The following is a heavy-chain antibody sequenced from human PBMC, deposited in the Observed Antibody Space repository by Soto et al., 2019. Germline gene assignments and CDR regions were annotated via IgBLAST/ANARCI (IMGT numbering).Heavy chain of an antibody. V-gene: IGHV3-49*03. CDR2: IRSKAYGGTT. Sequence: GGSLRLSCTASGFTFGDYAMSWFRQAPGKGLEWVGFIRSKAYGGTTEYAASVKGRFTISRDDSKSIAYLQMNSLKTEDTAVYYCTRVWFGELVGCFDYWGQGTLVTVSS. J-gene: IGHJ4*02. D-gene: IGHD3-10*01. CDR1: GFTFGDYA. CDR3: TRVWFGELVGCFDY.